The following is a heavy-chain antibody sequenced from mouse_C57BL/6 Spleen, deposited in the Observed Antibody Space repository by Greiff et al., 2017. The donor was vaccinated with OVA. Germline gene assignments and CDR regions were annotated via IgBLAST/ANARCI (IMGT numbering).Heavy chain of an antibody. D-gene: IGHD1-1*01. J-gene: IGHJ2*01. Sequence: VQLQQSGPVLVKPGASVKMSCKASGYTFTDYYMNWVKQSHGKSLEWIGVINPYNGGTSYNQKFKGKATLTVDKSSSTAYMELNSLTSEDSAVYYCARGYYGSSYYFDYWGQGTTLTVSS. V-gene: IGHV1-19*01. CDR1: GYTFTDYY. CDR2: INPYNGGT. CDR3: ARGYYGSSYYFDY.